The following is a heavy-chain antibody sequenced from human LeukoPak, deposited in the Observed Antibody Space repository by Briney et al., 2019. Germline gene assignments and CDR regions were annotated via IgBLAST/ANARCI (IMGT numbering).Heavy chain of an antibody. Sequence: SGTLSLTCTVSGGSISTYHWSWIRQPPGKGLEWIGYIYYSGSTNYNPSLKSRVTISVDTSKNQFSLKLSSVTAADTAVYYCARGSGSYGFFDYWGQGTLVTVSS. CDR3: ARGSGSYGFFDY. D-gene: IGHD5-18*01. CDR2: IYYSGST. CDR1: GGSISTYH. V-gene: IGHV4-59*01. J-gene: IGHJ4*02.